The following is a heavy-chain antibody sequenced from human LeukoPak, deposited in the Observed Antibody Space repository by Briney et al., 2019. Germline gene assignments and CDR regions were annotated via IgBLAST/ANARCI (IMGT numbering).Heavy chain of an antibody. D-gene: IGHD1-26*01. V-gene: IGHV3-74*01. CDR3: AREGIVGATGY. J-gene: IGHJ4*02. Sequence: GGSLRLSCAASGFTFSSYWMHWVRQAPGKGLVWVSRINSDGSSTSYADSVKGRFTISRDNAKNTLYLQMNSLRAEDTAVYYCAREGIVGATGYWGQGTLVTVSS. CDR2: INSDGSST. CDR1: GFTFSSYW.